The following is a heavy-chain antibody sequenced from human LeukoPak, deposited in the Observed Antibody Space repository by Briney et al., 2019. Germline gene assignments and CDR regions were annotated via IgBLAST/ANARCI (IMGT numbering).Heavy chain of an antibody. V-gene: IGHV1-2*04. J-gene: IGHJ4*02. Sequence: ASVKVSCKASGYTFTGYYMHWVRQAPGQGLEWMGWINPNSGGTNYAQKFQGWVTMTRDTSVSTAYMELSRLRSDDTAVYYCGRSEYSGSYVILGFDYWGQGTLVTVSS. D-gene: IGHD1-26*01. CDR3: GRSEYSGSYVILGFDY. CDR1: GYTFTGYY. CDR2: INPNSGGT.